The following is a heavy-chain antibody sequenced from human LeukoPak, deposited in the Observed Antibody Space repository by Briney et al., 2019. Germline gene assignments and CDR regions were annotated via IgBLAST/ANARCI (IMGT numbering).Heavy chain of an antibody. Sequence: ASAKVSFKASGYTFTGYYMHWVRQAPGQGLEWMGWINPNSGGTNYAQKFQGRVTMTRDTSVSTAYMELSRLRSDDTAVYYCARDRWELLEGFDYWGQGTLVTVSS. CDR1: GYTFTGYY. J-gene: IGHJ4*02. CDR3: ARDRWELLEGFDY. D-gene: IGHD1-26*01. CDR2: INPNSGGT. V-gene: IGHV1-2*02.